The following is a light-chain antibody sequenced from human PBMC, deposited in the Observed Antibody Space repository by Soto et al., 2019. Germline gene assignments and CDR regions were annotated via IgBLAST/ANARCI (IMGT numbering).Light chain of an antibody. CDR3: FSYSNSSTVV. CDR1: SSDVGSYDL. J-gene: IGLJ2*01. Sequence: QSALTQPASVSGSPGQSLTFSCTGASSDVGSYDLVSWYQQHPGKAPKLLIFDVSNRPSGVSHRFSGSKSGNAASLTISGLQAEDEADYYCFSYSNSSTVVLGGGTKLTVL. CDR2: DVS. V-gene: IGLV2-14*02.